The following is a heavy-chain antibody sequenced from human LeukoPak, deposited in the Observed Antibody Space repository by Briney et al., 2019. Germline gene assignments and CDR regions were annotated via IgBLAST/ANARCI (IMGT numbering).Heavy chain of an antibody. V-gene: IGHV4-59*01. CDR2: IYSSGTT. CDR1: GGSISGYY. CDR3: ARVVPAARFGMDV. D-gene: IGHD2-2*01. Sequence: SETLSLTCTVSGGSISGYYWSWIRQPPGKGLEWIGYIYSSGTTNHNPSLKSRVTKSGDTSKNQFSLRLSSVTAADTAVYYCARVVPAARFGMDVWGQGTTVTVSS. J-gene: IGHJ6*02.